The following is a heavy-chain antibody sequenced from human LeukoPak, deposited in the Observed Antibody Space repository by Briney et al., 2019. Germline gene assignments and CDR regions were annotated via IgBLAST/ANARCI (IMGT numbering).Heavy chain of an antibody. CDR2: INHSGST. J-gene: IGHJ6*03. CDR1: GGSFSGYY. V-gene: IGHV4-34*01. Sequence: PSETLSLTCAVYGGSFSGYYWSWIRQPPGKGLEWIGEINHSGSTNYNPSLKSRVTISVDTSKNQFSLKLSSVTAADTAVCYCARGGSWALYYYMDVWGKGTTVTVSS. D-gene: IGHD6-13*01. CDR3: ARGGSWALYYYMDV.